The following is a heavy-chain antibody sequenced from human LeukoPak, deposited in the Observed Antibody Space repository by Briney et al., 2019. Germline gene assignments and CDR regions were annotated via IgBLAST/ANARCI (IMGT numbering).Heavy chain of an antibody. CDR1: GITFRNFG. D-gene: IGHD1-1*01. CDR3: ARDLVSAGTRYYDL. CDR2: ILYDGSNK. V-gene: IGHV3-30*02. Sequence: GSLRLSCAASGITFRNFGMHWVRQAPGMGLEWVAYILYDGSNKYYADSVKGRFTISRDNSKNTLSLQMNSLTGEDTAVYYCARDLVSAGTRYYDLWGRGTVVTVSS. J-gene: IGHJ2*01.